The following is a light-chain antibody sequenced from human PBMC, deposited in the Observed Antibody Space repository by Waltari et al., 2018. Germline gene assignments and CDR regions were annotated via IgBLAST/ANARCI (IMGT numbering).Light chain of an antibody. Sequence: QSVLTQPPSVSGAPGRRVPISCTGSSSNIGAGSAVHWCQQLPGTAPKPLIYGNNNRPSGVPDRFAGSKSGTSASLAITGLQTEDEAYYYCQSYGRDWVFGGGTKLTVL. CDR2: GNN. CDR1: SSNIGAGSA. CDR3: QSYGRDWV. V-gene: IGLV1-40*01. J-gene: IGLJ3*02.